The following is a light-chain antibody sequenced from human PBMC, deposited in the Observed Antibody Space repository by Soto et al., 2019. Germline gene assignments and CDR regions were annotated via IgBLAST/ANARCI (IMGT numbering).Light chain of an antibody. V-gene: IGLV2-11*01. J-gene: IGLJ2*01. CDR2: DVS. CDR3: CSYAGDLAL. CDR1: SSDVGGYDF. Sequence: QSVLTQPRSVSGSPGQSVTISCTGTSSDVGGYDFVSWYQQHPGKAPKLMISDVSKWPSGVPDRFSGSKSGNTASLTISGLQAEDEADYYCCSYAGDLALFGGGTKLTVL.